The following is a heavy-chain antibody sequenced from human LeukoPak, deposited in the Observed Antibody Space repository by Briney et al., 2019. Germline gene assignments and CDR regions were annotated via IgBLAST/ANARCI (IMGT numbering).Heavy chain of an antibody. CDR3: ARDSTGWYYHY. Sequence: GGSLRLSCALSGFTFSSYGMYWVRQAPDKGLEWVAFIRNDGSDKYYTGSVKGRFTISRDNSKNTLYLQMSSLRAEDTAVYYCARDSTGWYYHYWGQGTLVTVSS. D-gene: IGHD6-19*01. CDR1: GFTFSSYG. J-gene: IGHJ4*02. CDR2: IRNDGSDK. V-gene: IGHV3-30*02.